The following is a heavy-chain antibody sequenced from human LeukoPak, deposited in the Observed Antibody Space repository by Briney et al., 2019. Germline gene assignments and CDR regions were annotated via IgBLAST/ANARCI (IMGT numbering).Heavy chain of an antibody. CDR1: VFTFSTYA. V-gene: IGHV3-23*01. CDR2: ISDSGGST. CDR3: AKPISGGLAVTAYWFVP. D-gene: IGHD6-19*01. J-gene: IGHJ5*02. Sequence: PGGSLRRSCAASVFTFSTYAMIWVRQPPGKGLQWVSGISDSGGSTYYADSVKGRFTISRDSSKNTLYLQMNSLRAEDTAVYYCAKPISGGLAVTAYWFVPWARGTLVTVSS.